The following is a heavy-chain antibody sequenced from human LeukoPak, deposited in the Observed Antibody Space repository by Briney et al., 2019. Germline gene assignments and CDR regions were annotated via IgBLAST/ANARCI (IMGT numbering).Heavy chain of an antibody. D-gene: IGHD2-15*01. CDR3: AKDDEVVVAAWDY. V-gene: IGHV3-23*01. CDR1: GFTFSSYA. CDR2: ISGSGGRT. Sequence: GGSLRLSCAASGFTFSSYAMSWVRQAPGKGLEWVSGISGSGGRTHYADSVKGRFTISRDNSKNTLYLQMNSLRAEDTALYYCAKDDEVVVAAWDYWGQGTLVTVSS. J-gene: IGHJ4*02.